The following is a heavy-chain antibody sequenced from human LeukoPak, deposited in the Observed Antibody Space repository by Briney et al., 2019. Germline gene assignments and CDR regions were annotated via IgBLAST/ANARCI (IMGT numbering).Heavy chain of an antibody. CDR2: IYYSGNT. Sequence: SETLSLTCTVSGGSISRYYWSWIWQPPGKGLEWIGYIYYSGNTNYNPSLKSRVTISVDTSKNQFSLKLSSVTAADTAVYYCARGRSSGLMWAVDYWGQGTLVTVSS. D-gene: IGHD6-19*01. CDR1: GGSISRYY. J-gene: IGHJ4*02. CDR3: ARGRSSGLMWAVDY. V-gene: IGHV4-59*01.